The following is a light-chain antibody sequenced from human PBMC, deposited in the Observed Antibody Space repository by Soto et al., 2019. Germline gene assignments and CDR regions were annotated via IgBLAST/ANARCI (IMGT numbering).Light chain of an antibody. J-gene: IGLJ3*02. V-gene: IGLV2-23*01. CDR2: EGS. CDR1: SSDVGSYNL. CDR3: CSYACSSTDWV. Sequence: QSALTQPASVSGSPGQSITISCTGTSSDVGSYNLVSWYQQHPGKAPKLMIYEGSKRPSGVSNRFSGSKSGNTASLTISGLQAEDEADYYCCSYACSSTDWVFGGGTKVTVL.